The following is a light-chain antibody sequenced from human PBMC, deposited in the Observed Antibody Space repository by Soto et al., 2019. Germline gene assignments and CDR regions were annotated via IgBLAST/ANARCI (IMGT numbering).Light chain of an antibody. Sequence: EIVLTQSPATLSLSPGERATLSCRASQSVSSYLAWYQQKPGQAPRLLIYDASNRATGIPARFSGSGSGTEFNLNISSLEPADFAVYYCQQRSNWLWTFGPGTKVEIK. J-gene: IGKJ1*01. CDR2: DAS. CDR1: QSVSSY. CDR3: QQRSNWLWT. V-gene: IGKV3-11*01.